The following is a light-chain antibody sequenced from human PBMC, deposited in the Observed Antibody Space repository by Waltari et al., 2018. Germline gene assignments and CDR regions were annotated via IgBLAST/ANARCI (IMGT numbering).Light chain of an antibody. Sequence: QSVLTQPPSASGTPGQRVTISCSGSRSNIGNTYVYWYQQLPGTAPKLLIYRNNQRPSGVPDRFSGSKSGTSASLAISGLRSEDEADYYCAAWDDSLSGAVFGGGTQLTVL. V-gene: IGLV1-47*01. CDR3: AAWDDSLSGAV. J-gene: IGLJ7*01. CDR1: RSNIGNTY. CDR2: RNN.